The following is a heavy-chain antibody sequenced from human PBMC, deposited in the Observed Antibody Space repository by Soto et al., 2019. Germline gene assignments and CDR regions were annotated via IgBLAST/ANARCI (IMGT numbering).Heavy chain of an antibody. Sequence: PGGSLRLSCAASGFTFSDYYMSWIRQAPGKGLEWVSYISSSGSTIYYADSVKGRFTISRDNAKNSLYLQMNSLRAEDTAVYYCARVKETTVTSYYFDYWGQGTLVTVSS. CDR1: GFTFSDYY. CDR2: ISSSGSTI. V-gene: IGHV3-11*01. J-gene: IGHJ4*02. D-gene: IGHD4-4*01. CDR3: ARVKETTVTSYYFDY.